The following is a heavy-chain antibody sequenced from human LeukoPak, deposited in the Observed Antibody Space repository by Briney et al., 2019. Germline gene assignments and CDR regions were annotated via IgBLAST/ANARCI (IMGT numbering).Heavy chain of an antibody. J-gene: IGHJ4*02. CDR1: GFTFSRYS. CDR3: ARGRDCSGGSCYCDY. D-gene: IGHD2-15*01. V-gene: IGHV3-48*04. CDR2: ISVSSGTI. Sequence: GSLRLSCAASGFTFSRYSMNWVRQAPGKGLEWVSYISVSSGTIYYADSVKGRFTISRDNAKSSLYLQMNSLRAEDTAVYYCARGRDCSGGSCYCDYWGQGTLVTVSS.